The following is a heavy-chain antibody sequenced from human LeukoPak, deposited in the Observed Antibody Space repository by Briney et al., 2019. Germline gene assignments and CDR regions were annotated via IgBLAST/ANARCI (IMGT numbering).Heavy chain of an antibody. CDR2: IYYSGST. D-gene: IGHD6-19*01. Sequence: PSETLSLTCTVSGGSLSSDSYYWAWIRQPPGTGLEWIASIYYSGSTYYNPSLKSRVTISVDTSRNQFSLKLSSVTAADTAVYYCASLAVAGLSDGYWGQGTLVIVSS. CDR3: ASLAVAGLSDGY. V-gene: IGHV4-39*01. J-gene: IGHJ4*02. CDR1: GGSLSSDSYY.